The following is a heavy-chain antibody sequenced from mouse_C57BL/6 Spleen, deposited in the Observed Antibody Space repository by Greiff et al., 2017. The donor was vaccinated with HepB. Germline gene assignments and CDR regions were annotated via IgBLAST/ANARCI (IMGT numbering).Heavy chain of an antibody. CDR1: GYAFSSSW. Sequence: QVQLQQSGPELVKPGASVKISCKASGYAFSSSWMNWVKQRPGKGLEWIGRIYPGDGDTNYNGKFKGKATLTADKSSSTAYMQLSSLTSEDSAVYFCASRGYYGSSPWFAYWGQGTLVTVSA. D-gene: IGHD1-1*01. V-gene: IGHV1-82*01. CDR2: IYPGDGDT. CDR3: ASRGYYGSSPWFAY. J-gene: IGHJ3*01.